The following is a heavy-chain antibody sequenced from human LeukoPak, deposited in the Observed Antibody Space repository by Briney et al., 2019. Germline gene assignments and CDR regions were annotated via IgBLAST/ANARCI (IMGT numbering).Heavy chain of an antibody. CDR2: IYYSGST. J-gene: IGHJ4*02. V-gene: IGHV4-59*12. CDR1: GGSISSYY. Sequence: SETLSLTCTVSGGSISSYYWSWIRQPPGKGLEWIGYIYYSGSTNYNPSLKSRVAISVDTSKNQFSLKLSSVTAADTAVYYCARGGSGSLCSEFDYWGQGTLVTVSS. D-gene: IGHD3-16*01. CDR3: ARGGSGSLCSEFDY.